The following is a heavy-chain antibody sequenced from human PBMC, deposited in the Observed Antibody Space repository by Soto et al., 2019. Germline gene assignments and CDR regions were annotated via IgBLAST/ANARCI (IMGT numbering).Heavy chain of an antibody. V-gene: IGHV3-33*01. Sequence: QVQLVESGGGVVQPGRSLRLSCAASGFTFSTFGFLWVRQAPGKGLEWVAVLWSDGRRKDYADSVKGRFTTSRDESKNTLFLQMNSLRAEDTAVYYCARVLGLSPDYWGQGTLVTVSS. J-gene: IGHJ4*02. CDR1: GFTFSTFG. CDR2: LWSDGRRK. CDR3: ARVLGLSPDY.